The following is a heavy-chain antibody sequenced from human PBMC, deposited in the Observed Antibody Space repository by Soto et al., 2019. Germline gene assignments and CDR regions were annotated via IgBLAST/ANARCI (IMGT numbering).Heavy chain of an antibody. CDR1: GYTFTTYD. D-gene: IGHD2-8*01. V-gene: IGHV1-18*01. CDR2: ISTFNGDT. CDR3: ARGYCADDICYYFDF. Sequence: QVQLVQSGPEVKKPGASVKVSCETSGYTFTTYDITWVRQAPGQGLEWMGWISTFNGDTKYEEKLQDRVTMTTDTFTATAHMELTSLGSDDTAVYYCARGYCADDICYYFDFWGQGTLVTVSS. J-gene: IGHJ4*02.